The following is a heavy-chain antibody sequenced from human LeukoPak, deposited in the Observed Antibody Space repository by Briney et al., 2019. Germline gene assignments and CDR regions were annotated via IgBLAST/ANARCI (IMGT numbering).Heavy chain of an antibody. J-gene: IGHJ4*02. CDR1: GGSISRGTDY. V-gene: IGHV4-61*02. D-gene: IGHD1-26*01. CDR3: ARDLSGTGATTLAY. Sequence: SQTLSLTCTVSGGSISRGTDYWSWIRQPAGKGPQWIGRISTSGSTHYNPSLERRLTISIDTAKNQFSLKLSSVTAADTAVYYCARDLSGTGATTLAYWGLGTLVTVSS. CDR2: ISTSGST.